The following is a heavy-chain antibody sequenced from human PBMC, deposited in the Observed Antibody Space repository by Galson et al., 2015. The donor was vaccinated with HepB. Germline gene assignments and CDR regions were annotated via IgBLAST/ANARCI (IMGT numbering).Heavy chain of an antibody. CDR1: GGSISSYY. J-gene: IGHJ5*02. Sequence: LSLTCTVSGGSISSYYWSWIRQPPGKGLEWIGYIYYSGSTNYNPSLKSRVTISVDTSKNQFSLKLSSVTAADTAVYYCARIYYDSPSGWFDPWGQGTLVTVSS. CDR2: IYYSGST. CDR3: ARIYYDSPSGWFDP. V-gene: IGHV4-59*01. D-gene: IGHD3-22*01.